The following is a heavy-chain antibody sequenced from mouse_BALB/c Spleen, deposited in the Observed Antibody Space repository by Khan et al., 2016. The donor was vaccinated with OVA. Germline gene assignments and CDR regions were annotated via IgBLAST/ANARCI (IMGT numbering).Heavy chain of an antibody. V-gene: IGHV3-1*02. D-gene: IGHD1-2*01. J-gene: IGHJ2*01. CDR3: VRTARIKY. CDR2: ISYSGST. Sequence: EVKLLESGPDLVKPSQSLSLTCTVTGYSITSGYGWNWIRQFPGNKLEWMGYISYSGSTNYNPSLKSRISITRDTSKNQFFLQLNSVTTEDTATYYCVRTARIKYWGQGTTLTVSS. CDR1: GYSITSGYG.